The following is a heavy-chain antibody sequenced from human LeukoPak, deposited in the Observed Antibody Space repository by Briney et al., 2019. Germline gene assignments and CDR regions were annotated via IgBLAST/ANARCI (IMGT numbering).Heavy chain of an antibody. D-gene: IGHD6-13*01. J-gene: IGHJ4*02. Sequence: GESLKISCEGSGYSFTTYWIAWVRQMPGKGPEWVGIIYPGDADTRYSPSFQGQVTISADKSINTAYLQWSSLKASDTAIYYCARHGALGYSSSWFSDWGQGTLVTVSS. V-gene: IGHV5-51*01. CDR3: ARHGALGYSSSWFSD. CDR1: GYSFTTYW. CDR2: IYPGDADT.